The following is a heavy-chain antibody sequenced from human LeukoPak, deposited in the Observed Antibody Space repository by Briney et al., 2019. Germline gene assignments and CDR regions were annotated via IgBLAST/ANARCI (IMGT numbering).Heavy chain of an antibody. D-gene: IGHD4-17*01. CDR1: GFTVSSNY. J-gene: IGHJ6*02. CDR3: ARVLDYGDYTYGMDV. Sequence: GGSLRLSCAASGFTVSSNYMSWVRQAPGKGLEWVSVIYSGGSTYYADSVKGRFTISRDNSKNTLYLQMSSLRAEDTAVYYCARVLDYGDYTYGMDVWGQGTTVTVSS. CDR2: IYSGGST. V-gene: IGHV3-66*01.